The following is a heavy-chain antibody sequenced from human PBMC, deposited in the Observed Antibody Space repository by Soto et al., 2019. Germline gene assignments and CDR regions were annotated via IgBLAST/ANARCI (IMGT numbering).Heavy chain of an antibody. CDR3: ARRRSTTGWFDP. Sequence: LETQCLTSSVSGGYIGGYYWSWIRQPPGKGLEWIGYIYYSGSTYYNPSLKSRVTISVDTSKNQFSLKLNSVTAADTAVYYCARRRSTTGWFDPWGQGTLVTVSS. D-gene: IGHD6-25*01. V-gene: IGHV4-59*04. CDR1: GGYIGGYY. CDR2: IYYSGST. J-gene: IGHJ5*02.